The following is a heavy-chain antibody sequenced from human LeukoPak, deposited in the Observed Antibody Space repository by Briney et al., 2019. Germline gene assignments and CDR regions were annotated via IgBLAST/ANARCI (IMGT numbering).Heavy chain of an antibody. CDR2: IYYSGST. Sequence: SETLSLTCTVCGGSISSYYWSWIRQPPGKGVEWIGYIYYSGSTNYNPSLKSRVTISVDTSKNQFSLKLSSVTAADTAVYYCARYRGTMVRGVTNWFDPWGQGTLVTVSS. CDR1: GGSISSYY. D-gene: IGHD3-10*01. J-gene: IGHJ5*02. CDR3: ARYRGTMVRGVTNWFDP. V-gene: IGHV4-59*01.